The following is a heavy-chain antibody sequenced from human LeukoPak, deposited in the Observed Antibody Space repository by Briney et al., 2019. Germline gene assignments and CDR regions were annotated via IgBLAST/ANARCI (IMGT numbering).Heavy chain of an antibody. J-gene: IGHJ4*02. CDR3: ARVQQYDKFDS. D-gene: IGHD3-22*01. CDR2: ISWNGNHI. CDR1: GFTFDDYD. Sequence: PGGSLRLSCAASGFTFDDYDISWVRQAPGKGLEWVSGISWNGNHIGYADSVKGRFTISRDNAKKSLYLQMNSLRAEDMALYYCARVQQYDKFDSWGQGTLVTVAS. V-gene: IGHV3-20*04.